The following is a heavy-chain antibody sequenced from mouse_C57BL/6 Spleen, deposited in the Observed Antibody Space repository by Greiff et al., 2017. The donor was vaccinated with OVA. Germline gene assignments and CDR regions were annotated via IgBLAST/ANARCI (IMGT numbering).Heavy chain of an antibody. CDR3: ASFHIELGRRYAMDY. D-gene: IGHD4-1*01. V-gene: IGHV5-17*01. CDR2: ISSGSSTI. CDR1: GFTFSDYG. J-gene: IGHJ4*01. Sequence: EVKLMESGGGLVKPGGSLKLSCAASGFTFSDYGMHWVRQAPEKGLEWVAYISSGSSTIYYADTVKGRFTISRDNAKNTLFLQMTSLRSEDTAMYYCASFHIELGRRYAMDYWGQGTSVTVSS.